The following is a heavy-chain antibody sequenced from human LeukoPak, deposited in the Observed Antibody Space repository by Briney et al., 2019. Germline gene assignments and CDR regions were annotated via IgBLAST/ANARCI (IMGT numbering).Heavy chain of an antibody. J-gene: IGHJ3*02. CDR3: AKLRGKDGVRDSYDI. V-gene: IGHV3-23*01. Sequence: GGSLRLSCAASGFTFSNSAMTWVRQAPGKGLEWVSGISNSGDATYYADFVKGRFTIARDNSKNTLYLQMNSLRAEDTALYYCAKLRGKDGVRDSYDIWGQGTMVTVSS. CDR2: ISNSGDAT. CDR1: GFTFSNSA.